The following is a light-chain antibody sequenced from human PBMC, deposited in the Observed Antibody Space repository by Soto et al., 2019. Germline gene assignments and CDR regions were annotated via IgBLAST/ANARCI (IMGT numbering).Light chain of an antibody. J-gene: IGKJ1*01. Sequence: DIQMTQSPSSLSASLGDRVTITCRASQSISTYLNWYHQKPGRAPKLLIYAASSLQSGVPSRFSGSGSGTDFTLTITSLKTEDFATYYCQQTYNTPRTFGQGTKVDIK. CDR3: QQTYNTPRT. CDR1: QSISTY. V-gene: IGKV1-39*01. CDR2: AAS.